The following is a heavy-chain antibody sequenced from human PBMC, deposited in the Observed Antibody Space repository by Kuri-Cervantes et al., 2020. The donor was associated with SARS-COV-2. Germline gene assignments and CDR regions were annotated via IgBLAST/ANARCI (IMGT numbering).Heavy chain of an antibody. CDR1: DSTFSSYG. J-gene: IGHJ4*02. V-gene: IGHV3-33*08. CDR3: AREEYSSSWSAVDFDY. Sequence: GGFLRFPVAALDSTFSSYGMHWVRQAPGKGRGWVAVIRYDGINKYYADSVKGRFTISRDNSKNTLYLQMNSLGADDTAVYYCAREEYSSSWSAVDFDYWGQGTLVTVSS. CDR2: IRYDGINK. D-gene: IGHD6-13*01.